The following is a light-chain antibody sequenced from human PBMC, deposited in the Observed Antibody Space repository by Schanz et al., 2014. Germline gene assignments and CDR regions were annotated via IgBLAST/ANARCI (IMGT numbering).Light chain of an antibody. CDR3: QQYGSSLEAMYT. CDR2: GAS. J-gene: IGKJ2*01. Sequence: EIVMTQSPATLSVSPGERATLSCRASQSVSSNLAWFQQKPGQAPRLLIYGASSRATGTPDRFSGSGSGTDFTLTISRLEPEDFAVYYCQQYGSSLEAMYTFGQGTKLEIK. V-gene: IGKV3-20*01. CDR1: QSVSSN.